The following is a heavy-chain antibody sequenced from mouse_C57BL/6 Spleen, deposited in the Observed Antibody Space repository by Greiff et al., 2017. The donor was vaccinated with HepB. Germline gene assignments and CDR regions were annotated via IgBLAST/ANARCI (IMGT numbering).Heavy chain of an antibody. D-gene: IGHD2-4*01. CDR1: GFTFSSYG. J-gene: IGHJ2*01. Sequence: VESGGDLVKPGGSLKLSCAASGFTFSSYGMSWVRQTPDKRLEWVATISSGGSYTYYPDSVKGRFTISRDNAKNTLYLQMSSLKSEDTAMYYCARQDYDNYFDYWGQGTTLTVSS. V-gene: IGHV5-6*01. CDR3: ARQDYDNYFDY. CDR2: ISSGGSYT.